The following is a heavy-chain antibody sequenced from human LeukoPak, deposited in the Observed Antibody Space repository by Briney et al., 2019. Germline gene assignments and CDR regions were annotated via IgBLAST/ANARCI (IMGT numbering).Heavy chain of an antibody. J-gene: IGHJ4*01. V-gene: IGHV4-38-2*02. CDR1: GYSVSGIYY. Sequence: PSETLSLTCTVSGYSVSGIYYWGWIRQPPGKGLEWIGNIYHSGRTYYNPSLKSRVTISVDTSKNQFSLKLSSVTAADTAVYYCARPRVRGVIIRGFDYWGQGTLVTVSS. CDR3: ARPRVRGVIIRGFDY. CDR2: IYHSGRT. D-gene: IGHD3-10*01.